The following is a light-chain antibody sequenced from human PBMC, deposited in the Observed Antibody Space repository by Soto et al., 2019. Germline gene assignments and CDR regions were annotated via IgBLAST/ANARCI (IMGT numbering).Light chain of an antibody. CDR1: QIVSFH. Sequence: EIVMTQSPATLSVSPGETATLSCRASQIVSFHLAWYQQKPGQGPSHLIYGAFTRATGIPAMFSGSGSGTDLNLTLRSLQSADFARYYYQQYKNWPPLTFGGGTKVEIK. CDR2: GAF. J-gene: IGKJ4*01. V-gene: IGKV3-15*01. CDR3: QQYKNWPPLT.